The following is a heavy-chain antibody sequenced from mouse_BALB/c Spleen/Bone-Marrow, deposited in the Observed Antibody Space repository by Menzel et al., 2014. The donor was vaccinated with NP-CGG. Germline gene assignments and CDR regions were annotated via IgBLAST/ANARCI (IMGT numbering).Heavy chain of an antibody. V-gene: IGHV1-39*01. J-gene: IGHJ2*01. CDR3: ARSYNSFDF. CDR1: GYSFTGYN. Sequence: VQLQQSGPVLEKPGASVEISCKASGYSFTGYNMNWVKQYNGQSLEWIGNVDPYYGATTYNQKFKGKATLTVDKSSSTAYMQFERLTSEDSAVYYCARSYNSFDFGGQGTTLTVSS. CDR2: VDPYYGAT.